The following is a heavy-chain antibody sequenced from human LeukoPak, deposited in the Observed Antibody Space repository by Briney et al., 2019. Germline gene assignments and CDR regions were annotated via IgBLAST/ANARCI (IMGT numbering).Heavy chain of an antibody. CDR1: GYSFTSYW. CDR3: ARRANHGDYVDYFDY. D-gene: IGHD4-17*01. Sequence: GESLKISCKGSGYSFTSYWIGWVRQMPGKGLEWMGIIYPGDSDTRYSPSFEGQVTISADKSISTAYLQCSSLKASDTALYFCARRANHGDYVDYFDYWGQGTLLTVSS. J-gene: IGHJ4*02. V-gene: IGHV5-51*01. CDR2: IYPGDSDT.